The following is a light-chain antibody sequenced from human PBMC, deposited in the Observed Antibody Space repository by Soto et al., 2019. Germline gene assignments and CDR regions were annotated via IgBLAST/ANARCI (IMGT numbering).Light chain of an antibody. Sequence: IVLTQSPATLSLYPGERATLSCRASQSVSNFLAWYQQQPGQAPRLLIYDASSRATGSPARFSGSGPGTDFTLAICSLEPEDFAVYYCKQRSNWSSFGGGTKVEIK. CDR3: KQRSNWSS. CDR1: QSVSNF. V-gene: IGKV3-11*01. CDR2: DAS. J-gene: IGKJ4*01.